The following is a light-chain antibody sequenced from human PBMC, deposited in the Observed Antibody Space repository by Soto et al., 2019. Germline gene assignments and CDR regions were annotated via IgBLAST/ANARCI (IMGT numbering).Light chain of an antibody. CDR3: QKDKSVPWT. V-gene: IGKV1-27*01. J-gene: IGKJ1*01. CDR2: AAS. Sequence: DIQMTQSPASLSASVGDRVTVTCRASQGVSDSLAWYQQKPGKVPKLLIYAASTLQSGVPSRFSGSGSGTEFTLTISSLQPEDVATYDCQKDKSVPWTFGQGTKVEIK. CDR1: QGVSDS.